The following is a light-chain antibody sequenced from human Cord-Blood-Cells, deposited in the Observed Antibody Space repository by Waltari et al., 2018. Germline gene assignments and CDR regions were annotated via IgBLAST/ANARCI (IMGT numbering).Light chain of an antibody. J-gene: IGKJ3*01. CDR2: AAS. Sequence: DIQMTQSPSSLSASVGDRVTITCRASQSISSYLNWYQQKPGKAPKLLIYAASSLQSGVPSRFSGSGYGTDFTLTIISLQPEDFATYYCQQSYSTPDFGPGTKVDIK. V-gene: IGKV1-39*01. CDR3: QQSYSTPD. CDR1: QSISSY.